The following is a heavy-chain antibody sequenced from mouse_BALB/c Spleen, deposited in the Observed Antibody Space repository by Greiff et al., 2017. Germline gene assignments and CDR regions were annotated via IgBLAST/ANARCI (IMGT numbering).Heavy chain of an antibody. CDR1: GYSITSGYY. J-gene: IGHJ4*01. Sequence: EVKLEESGPGLVKPSQSLSLTCSVTGYSITSGYYWNWIRQFPGNKLEWMGYISYDGSNNYNPSLKNRISITRDTSKNQFFLKLNSVTTEDTATYYCARRYYGDYAMDYWGQGTSVTVSS. D-gene: IGHD1-2*01. V-gene: IGHV3-6*02. CDR2: ISYDGSN. CDR3: ARRYYGDYAMDY.